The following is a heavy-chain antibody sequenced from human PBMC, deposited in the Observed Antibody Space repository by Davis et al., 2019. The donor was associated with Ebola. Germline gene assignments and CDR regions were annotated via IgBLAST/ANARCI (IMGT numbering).Heavy chain of an antibody. CDR3: AIGGRAGGFDY. Sequence: ASVKVSCKTSGYTFTGHYIQWVRQAPGKGLEWMGRFDPEDGERIYAQKLQGRVTMTDDTSTDTAYMKLTSLKYEDTAVYYCAIGGRAGGFDYWGQGTLVTVSS. CDR2: FDPEDGER. CDR1: GYTFTGHY. J-gene: IGHJ4*02. V-gene: IGHV1-24*01.